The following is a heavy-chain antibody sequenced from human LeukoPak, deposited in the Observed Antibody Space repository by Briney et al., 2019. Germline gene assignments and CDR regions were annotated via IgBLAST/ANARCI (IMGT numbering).Heavy chain of an antibody. CDR2: FDPEDGET. D-gene: IGHD3-10*01. Sequence: ASVMVSCKVSGYTLTELSMHWVRQAPGKGLEWMGGFDPEDGETIYAQKFQGRVTMTEDASTDTAYMELSSLRSEDTAVYYCATVLRLRYYYGSGRWYWFDPWGQGTLVTVSS. J-gene: IGHJ5*02. V-gene: IGHV1-24*01. CDR3: ATVLRLRYYYGSGRWYWFDP. CDR1: GYTLTELS.